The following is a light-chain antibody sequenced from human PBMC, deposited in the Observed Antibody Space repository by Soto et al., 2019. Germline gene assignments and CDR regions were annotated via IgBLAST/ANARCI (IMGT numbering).Light chain of an antibody. CDR1: QSIGNL. Sequence: DIEMTQSPSTLSASVGDRVTVTCRAIQSIGNLLSWYQQKPGKAPNLLISDASNLEIGVPSRFSGSGSETEFTLTITSLQPEDFATYYCQQYKDYSPSTFGQGTKLDI. V-gene: IGKV1-5*01. J-gene: IGKJ2*01. CDR3: QQYKDYSPST. CDR2: DAS.